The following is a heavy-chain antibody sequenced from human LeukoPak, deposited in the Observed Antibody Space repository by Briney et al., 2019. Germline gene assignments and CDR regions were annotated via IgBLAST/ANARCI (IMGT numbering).Heavy chain of an antibody. J-gene: IGHJ4*02. D-gene: IGHD2-21*02. Sequence: ASVKVSCKASGYTFTGYYMHWVRQAPGQGLEWMGWINSNNGGTNYAQKFQGRVTMTRDTSISTVYMEMSRLRSDDTAVYYCARARWSIVVVTASYYFDYWGQGTLVTVSS. CDR1: GYTFTGYY. CDR2: INSNNGGT. V-gene: IGHV1-2*02. CDR3: ARARWSIVVVTASYYFDY.